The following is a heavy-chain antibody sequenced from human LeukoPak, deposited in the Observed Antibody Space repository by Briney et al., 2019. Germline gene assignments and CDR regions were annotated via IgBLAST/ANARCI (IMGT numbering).Heavy chain of an antibody. D-gene: IGHD6-13*01. V-gene: IGHV1-2*02. CDR1: GYTLTELS. CDR2: INPNSGGT. Sequence: ASVKVSCKVSGYTLTELSMHWVRQAPGQGLEWMGWINPNSGGTNYAQKFQGRVTMTRDTSISTAYMELSRLRSDDTAVYYCARKSAGTEWFDPWGQGTLVTVSS. CDR3: ARKSAGTEWFDP. J-gene: IGHJ5*02.